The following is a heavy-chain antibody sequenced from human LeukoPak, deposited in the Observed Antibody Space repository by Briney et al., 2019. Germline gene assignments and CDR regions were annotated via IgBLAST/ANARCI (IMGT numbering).Heavy chain of an antibody. J-gene: IGHJ4*02. V-gene: IGHV3-21*01. D-gene: IGHD5-12*01. CDR1: GFTVSSNY. CDR2: ISSSSTYI. CDR3: AREGYSAYGLDY. Sequence: GGSLRLSCAASGFTVSSNYMSWVRQAPGKGLEWVSSISSSSTYISYADSVKGRFTISRDNANNSLDLQMDSLRVEDTAVYYCAREGYSAYGLDYWGQGTLVTVSS.